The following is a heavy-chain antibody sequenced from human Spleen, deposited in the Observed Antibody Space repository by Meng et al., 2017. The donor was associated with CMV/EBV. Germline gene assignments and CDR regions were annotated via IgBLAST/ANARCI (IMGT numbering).Heavy chain of an antibody. CDR2: IYYSGST. V-gene: IGHV4-31*03. Sequence: CTVSSDSISSGGYYWTWVRQHPGKGLEWIGYIYYSGSTYYNPSLKSRVTMSLDTSNNQFSLNLSSLTAADTAVYYCARASGSTVTFDYWGQGTLVTVSS. CDR3: ARASGSTVTFDY. J-gene: IGHJ4*02. CDR1: SDSISSGGYY. D-gene: IGHD4-17*01.